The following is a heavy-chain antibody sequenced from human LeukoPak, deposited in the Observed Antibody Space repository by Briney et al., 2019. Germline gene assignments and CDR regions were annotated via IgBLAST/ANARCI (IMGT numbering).Heavy chain of an antibody. CDR2: INHSGST. D-gene: IGHD6-6*01. CDR1: GGSFSGYY. V-gene: IGHV4-34*01. Sequence: NASETLSLTCAVYGGSFSGYYWSWIRQPPVKGLEWIGEINHSGSTNYNPSLKSRVTISVDTSKNQFSLKLSSVTAADTAVYYCAREYSKYQDEYFQHWGQGTLVTVSS. CDR3: AREYSKYQDEYFQH. J-gene: IGHJ1*01.